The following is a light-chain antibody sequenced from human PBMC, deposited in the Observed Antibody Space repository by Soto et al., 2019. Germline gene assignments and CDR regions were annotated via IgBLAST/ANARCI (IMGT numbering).Light chain of an antibody. CDR1: NIETKG. Sequence: SYELTQPPSVSVAPGQTARITCGGDNIETKGVHWYQQKPCQAPVLGMFDDSDRPSGIPERFSGSNSGNTATLTISRVEAGDEAAYYCQVWISGYDHHVVFGGGTKLTVL. J-gene: IGLJ2*01. V-gene: IGLV3-21*02. CDR2: DDS. CDR3: QVWISGYDHHVV.